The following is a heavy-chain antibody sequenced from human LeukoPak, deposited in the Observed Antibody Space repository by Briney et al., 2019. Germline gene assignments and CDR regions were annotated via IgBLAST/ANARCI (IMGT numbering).Heavy chain of an antibody. V-gene: IGHV4-59*11. CDR2: IYYSGST. CDR1: GGSISSRY. Sequence: PSETLSLTCTVSGGSISSRYWSWIRQPPGKGLEWIGYIYYSGSTNYNPSLKSRVTISVDTSKNQFSLKLSSVTAADTAVYYCARVRYCSSTSCYPGGSYFDYWGQGTLVTVSS. D-gene: IGHD2-2*01. J-gene: IGHJ4*02. CDR3: ARVRYCSSTSCYPGGSYFDY.